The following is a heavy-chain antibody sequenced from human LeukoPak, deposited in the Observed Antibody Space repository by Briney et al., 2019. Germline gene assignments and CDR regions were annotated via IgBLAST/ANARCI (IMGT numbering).Heavy chain of an antibody. J-gene: IGHJ5*02. V-gene: IGHV3-23*01. CDR3: ANYYGSGSFRNWFDP. CDR1: GFTFSILD. CDR2: ISGNGGRT. D-gene: IGHD3-10*01. Sequence: GGSLRLSCAASGFTFSILDMSWVRQAPGKGLEWVSAISGNGGRTYYADSVKGRFTISRDNAENSLYLQMNSLRAEDTAVYYCANYYGSGSFRNWFDPWGQGTLVTVSS.